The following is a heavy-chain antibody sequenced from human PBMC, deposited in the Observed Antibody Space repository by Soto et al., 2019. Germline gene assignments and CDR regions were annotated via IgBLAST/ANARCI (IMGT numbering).Heavy chain of an antibody. J-gene: IGHJ5*01. V-gene: IGHV3-23*01. D-gene: IGHD6-6*01. CDR1: GFNFRYYA. Sequence: GGSLRLSFAASGFNFRYYAMTWVRQAPGKGLEWVSSINDNGDSTHYADSVKGRFTISRDNSKKTLYLQMNSLTAEDTAVYFCAKASNSSPWFDSWLESWGQGTLVTVSS. CDR3: AKASNSSPWFDSWLES. CDR2: INDNGDST.